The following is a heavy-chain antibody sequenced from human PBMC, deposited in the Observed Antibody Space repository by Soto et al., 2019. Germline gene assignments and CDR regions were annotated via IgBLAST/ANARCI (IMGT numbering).Heavy chain of an antibody. V-gene: IGHV3-30*03. CDR3: VANPDWWELLMDV. CDR2: ISYDGSNK. J-gene: IGHJ6*02. CDR1: GFTFSSYG. D-gene: IGHD1-26*01. Sequence: QVQLVESGGGVVQPGRSLRLSCAASGFTFSSYGMHWVRQAPGKGLEWVAVISYDGSNKYYADSVKGRFTISRDNSKNTLYLQMNSLRAEDTAVYYCVANPDWWELLMDVWGQGTTVTVSS.